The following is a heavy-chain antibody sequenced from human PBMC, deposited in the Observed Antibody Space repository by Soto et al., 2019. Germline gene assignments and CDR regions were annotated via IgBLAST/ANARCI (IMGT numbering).Heavy chain of an antibody. Sequence: VQLLESGGGLVQPGGSLRLSCAASGFTFSSYAMSWVRQAPGKGLEWVSAISGSGGSTYYADSVKGRFTISRDNSKNTLYLQMNSLRAEDTAVYYCAKGGYYSGGSCRGYYYYYMDVWGKGTTVTVSS. D-gene: IGHD2-15*01. CDR2: ISGSGGST. J-gene: IGHJ6*03. V-gene: IGHV3-23*01. CDR3: AKGGYYSGGSCRGYYYYYMDV. CDR1: GFTFSSYA.